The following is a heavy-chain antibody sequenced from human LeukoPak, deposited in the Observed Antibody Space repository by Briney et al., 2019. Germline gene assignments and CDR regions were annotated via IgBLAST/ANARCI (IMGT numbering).Heavy chain of an antibody. CDR2: IYYSGST. Sequence: PSETLSLTCTVSGGSISSSSYYWGWIRQPPGKGLEWIGSIYYSGSTYYNPSLKSRVTISVDTSNYHFSLKLTSVTAADTAVYYCARGSFNKLAVDGTFIRRRGAFDYWGQGTLFTVSS. CDR3: ARGSFNKLAVDGTFIRRRGAFDY. D-gene: IGHD3-10*01. J-gene: IGHJ4*02. V-gene: IGHV4-39*02. CDR1: GGSISSSSYY.